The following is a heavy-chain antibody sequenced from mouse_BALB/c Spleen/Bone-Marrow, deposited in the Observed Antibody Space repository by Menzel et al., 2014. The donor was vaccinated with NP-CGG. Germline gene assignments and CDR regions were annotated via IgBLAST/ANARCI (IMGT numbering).Heavy chain of an antibody. V-gene: IGHV1-14*01. CDR1: GYTFTSYI. Sequence: VQLQQSGPELVKPGASVKMSCKASGYTFTSYIMHWVKQKPGQGLEWIGNINPYNGGTKYNEKFKGKATLTSDKSSSTAYMELSSMAAEDSAVYCCAGRWLPYAMEYWGQGTLVTVSS. CDR3: AGRWLPYAMEY. D-gene: IGHD2-3*01. CDR2: INPYNGGT. J-gene: IGHJ4*01.